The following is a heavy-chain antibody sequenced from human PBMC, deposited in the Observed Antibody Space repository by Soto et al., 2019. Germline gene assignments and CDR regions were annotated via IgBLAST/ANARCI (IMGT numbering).Heavy chain of an antibody. CDR3: ARDLGGWPDY. CDR2: IIPIFGSP. Sequence: SVKVSCKASGGAFSSYAISWVRQAPGQGLEWMGGIIPIFGSPNYAQTFQGRVTISADKSTSTAYMELSSLRSEDTAVYYCARDLGGWPDYWGQGTLVTV. J-gene: IGHJ4*02. V-gene: IGHV1-69*06. CDR1: GGAFSSYA. D-gene: IGHD2-15*01.